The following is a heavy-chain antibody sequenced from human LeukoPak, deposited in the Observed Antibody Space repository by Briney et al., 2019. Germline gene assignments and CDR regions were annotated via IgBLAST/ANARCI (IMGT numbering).Heavy chain of an antibody. D-gene: IGHD2-21*01. CDR1: GGSISSYY. V-gene: IGHV4-59*01. J-gene: IGHJ4*02. CDR3: ARDLAGTFDY. Sequence: SKTLSLTCTVSGGSISSYYWSWIRQPPGKGLEWIGCIYYSGSTNYNPSLKSRVTISVDTSKNQFSLKLSSVTAADTAVYYCARDLAGTFDYWGQGTLVTVSS. CDR2: IYYSGST.